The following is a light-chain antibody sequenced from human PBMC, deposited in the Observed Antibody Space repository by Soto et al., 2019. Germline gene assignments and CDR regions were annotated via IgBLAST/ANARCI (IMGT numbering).Light chain of an antibody. CDR2: KAS. V-gene: IGKV1-5*03. CDR1: QSISSW. Sequence: IRMTQSPSSLSASTGDRVTITCRASQSISSWLAWYQQKPGKAPKLLIYKASSLESGVPSRFSGSGSGTEFTLTISSLQPDDFDTYYCQQYNSYQWTLGQGTKVDLK. J-gene: IGKJ1*01. CDR3: QQYNSYQWT.